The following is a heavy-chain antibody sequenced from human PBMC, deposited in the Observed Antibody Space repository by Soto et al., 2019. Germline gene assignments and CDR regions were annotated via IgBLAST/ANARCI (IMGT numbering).Heavy chain of an antibody. CDR3: ARAPGDSYGGDYYGMDV. D-gene: IGHD5-18*01. J-gene: IGHJ6*02. V-gene: IGHV3-53*01. CDR2: IYSGGST. Sequence: GGSLRLSCAASGFTVISNYMSWVRQAPWKGLEWVSVIYSGGSTYYADSVKGRFTISRDNSKNTLYLQMNSLRAEDTAVYYCARAPGDSYGGDYYGMDVWGQGPTVTLAS. CDR1: GFTVISNY.